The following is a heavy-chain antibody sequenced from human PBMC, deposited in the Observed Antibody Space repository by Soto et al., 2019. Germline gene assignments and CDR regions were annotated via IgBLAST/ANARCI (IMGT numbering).Heavy chain of an antibody. CDR1: GFTFSSCA. J-gene: IGHJ4*02. CDR2: ISGSGGST. D-gene: IGHD6-13*01. CDR3: AKDKGSSWPYYFDY. V-gene: IGHV3-23*01. Sequence: PGGSLRLSCAASGFTFSSCAMGWVRQAPGKGLEWVSAISGSGGSTYYADSVKGRFTISRDNSKNTLYLQMNSLRAEDTAVYYCAKDKGSSWPYYFDYWGQGTLVTVSS.